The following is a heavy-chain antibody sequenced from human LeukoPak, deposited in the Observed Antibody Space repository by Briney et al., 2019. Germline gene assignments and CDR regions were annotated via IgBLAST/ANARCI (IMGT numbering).Heavy chain of an antibody. V-gene: IGHV1-18*01. CDR2: ISAYDGNT. Sequence: ASVKVSCKASGYTFTSYGISWVRQAPGQGLEWMGWISAYDGNTIYAQKLQGRVTMTTDTSTSTAYMELRSLRSDDTAVYYCARDLEVLGSSSHLTDWGQGTLVTVSS. D-gene: IGHD6-13*01. J-gene: IGHJ4*02. CDR1: GYTFTSYG. CDR3: ARDLEVLGSSSHLTD.